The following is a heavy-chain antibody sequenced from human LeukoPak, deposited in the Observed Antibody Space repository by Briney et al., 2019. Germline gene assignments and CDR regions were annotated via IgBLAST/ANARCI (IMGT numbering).Heavy chain of an antibody. Sequence: SETLSLTCTVSGGSISSSSYYWGWIRQPPGKGLEWIGSIYYSGSAYYNPSLKNRVTISIDTSKNQFSLKLNSVTAADTAVYYCAREVDAAEDYWGQGTLVTVSS. CDR2: IYYSGSA. V-gene: IGHV4-39*07. J-gene: IGHJ4*02. CDR3: AREVDAAEDY. CDR1: GGSISSSSYY. D-gene: IGHD6-13*01.